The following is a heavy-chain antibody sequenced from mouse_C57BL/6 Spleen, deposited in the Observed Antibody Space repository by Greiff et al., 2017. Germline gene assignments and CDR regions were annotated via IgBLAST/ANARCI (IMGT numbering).Heavy chain of an antibody. CDR3: ASYYGNYEWFAY. J-gene: IGHJ3*01. V-gene: IGHV1-82*01. CDR1: GYAFSSSW. D-gene: IGHD2-1*01. CDR2: IYPGDGDT. Sequence: QVQLKQSGPELVKPGASVKISCKASGYAFSSSWMNWVKQRPVKGLEWIGRIYPGDGDTNYNGKFKGKATLTADKSSSTAYMQLSSLTSEDSAVYFCASYYGNYEWFAYWGQGTLVTVSA.